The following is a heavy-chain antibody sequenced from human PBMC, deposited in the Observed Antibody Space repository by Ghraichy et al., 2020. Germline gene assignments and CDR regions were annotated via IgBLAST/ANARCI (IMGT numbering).Heavy chain of an antibody. J-gene: IGHJ4*02. CDR2: ISSYGEST. V-gene: IGHV3-23*01. CDR1: GFTFSSYA. Sequence: LSLTCAASGFTFSSYAASWVRQSPEKGLEWVSSISSYGESTYYADSVKGRFTISRDNSKSTVYLQMNSLRADDTAVYYCARRVVTGALDYWGQGTLVTVSS. CDR3: ARRVVTGALDY. D-gene: IGHD4-23*01.